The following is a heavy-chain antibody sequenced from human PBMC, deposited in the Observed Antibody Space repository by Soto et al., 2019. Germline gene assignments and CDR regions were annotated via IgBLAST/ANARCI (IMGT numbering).Heavy chain of an antibody. J-gene: IGHJ6*02. V-gene: IGHV3-23*01. CDR2: ISGSADST. Sequence: EVQLLESGGGFIHPGGSLRLSCAASGFSFSSFAMNWVRQAPGKGLEWVSIISGSADSTFYADSVKGRFTISRDNSKSTLYLEIKSLRAEDTGVYYCAKTRGAMIYAISVYGMDVWGQGTTVTVSS. D-gene: IGHD2-8*01. CDR3: AKTRGAMIYAISVYGMDV. CDR1: GFSFSSFA.